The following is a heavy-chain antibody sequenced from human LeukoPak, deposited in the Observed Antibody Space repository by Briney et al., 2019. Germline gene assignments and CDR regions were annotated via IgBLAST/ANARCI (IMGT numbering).Heavy chain of an antibody. J-gene: IGHJ5*02. CDR3: ARASDSSSWYRLAVAGTFHWFDP. D-gene: IGHD6-13*01. CDR2: ISTSSTYI. Sequence: GGSLRLSCAASGFNFSTYSMNWVRQAPGKGLEWVSSISTSSTYIFYADSVKGRFTLSRDDAKNSLYLQMNSLRAEDTAVYYCARASDSSSWYRLAVAGTFHWFDPWGQGTLVTVSS. CDR1: GFNFSTYS. V-gene: IGHV3-21*01.